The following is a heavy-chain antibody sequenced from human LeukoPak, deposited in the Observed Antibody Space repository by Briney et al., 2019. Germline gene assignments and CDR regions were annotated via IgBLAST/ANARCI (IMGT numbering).Heavy chain of an antibody. Sequence: AETLSLTCAVYGGSLSGYYWSWIRQSPGKGLEWIGETYHGGSTNYNPSLKSRVTISVDTSKNQFSLKLGSLTAADTAVYYCAIGDDYGDHWGHYWGQGSLVTVSS. D-gene: IGHD4-17*01. J-gene: IGHJ4*02. V-gene: IGHV4-34*01. CDR1: GGSLSGYY. CDR2: TYHGGST. CDR3: AIGDDYGDHWGHY.